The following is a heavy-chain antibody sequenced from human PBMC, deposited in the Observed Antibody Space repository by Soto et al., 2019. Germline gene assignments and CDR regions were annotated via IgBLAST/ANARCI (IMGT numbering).Heavy chain of an antibody. CDR1: GFTFSRSW. CDR3: ARDRGYSCFDY. D-gene: IGHD5-12*01. Sequence: VSLRLSCAASGFTFSRSWMNWVRQAPGKGLEWVAGIKEDGSEKYYVDFVKGRFTISRDNVENSLYLQMNSLRGEDTAVYFCARDRGYSCFDYWGLGTLVTVSS. V-gene: IGHV3-7*01. J-gene: IGHJ4*02. CDR2: IKEDGSEK.